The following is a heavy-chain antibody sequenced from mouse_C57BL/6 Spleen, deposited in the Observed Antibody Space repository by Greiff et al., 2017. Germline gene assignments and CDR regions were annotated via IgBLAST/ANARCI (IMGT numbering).Heavy chain of an antibody. V-gene: IGHV1-81*01. CDR3: APYDYAFAY. J-gene: IGHJ3*01. D-gene: IGHD2-4*01. CDR1: GYTFTGYG. Sequence: VQLQQSGAELARPGASVKLSCKASGYTFTGYGIRWVKQRTGQGLEWIGEIYPRGGNTYYNEKFKGKATLTADKSSSTAYLELRSLTSEDAAVYFCAPYDYAFAYWGQGTLVTVSA. CDR2: IYPRGGNT.